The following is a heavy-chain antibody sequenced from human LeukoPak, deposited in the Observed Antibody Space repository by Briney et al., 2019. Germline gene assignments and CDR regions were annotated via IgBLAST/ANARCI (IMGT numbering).Heavy chain of an antibody. J-gene: IGHJ4*02. CDR3: AIVEMATIGFDY. CDR1: GYTFTTYY. V-gene: IGHV1-2*02. CDR2: INPNSGGT. D-gene: IGHD5-24*01. Sequence: ASVKVSCKASGYTFTTYYMHWVRQARGQGREGMGWINPNSGGTNYAQKFQGRVTVTRDTSISTAYMELSRLTSDDTAVYYCAIVEMATIGFDYWGQGTLVTVSS.